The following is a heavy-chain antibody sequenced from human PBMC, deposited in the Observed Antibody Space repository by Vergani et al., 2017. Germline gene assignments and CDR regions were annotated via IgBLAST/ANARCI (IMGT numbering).Heavy chain of an antibody. CDR2: IFPSGNS. CDR1: GDSITTGGFS. V-gene: IGHV4-30-2*01. Sequence: QLQLQESGSGLVKPSQTLSLTCAVSGDSITTGGFSWNWIRQPPGKGPEWIGYIFPSGNSDYNPSLRNRVSISLDKSKNQFSLEVTSVTAADTAIYFCARTESFILRYFHWALWGQGTLVTVSS. J-gene: IGHJ4*02. CDR3: ARTESFILRYFHWAL. D-gene: IGHD3-9*01.